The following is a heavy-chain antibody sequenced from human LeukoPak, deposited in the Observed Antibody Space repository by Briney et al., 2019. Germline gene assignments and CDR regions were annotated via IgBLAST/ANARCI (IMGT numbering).Heavy chain of an antibody. V-gene: IGHV5-10-1*01. CDR1: GYSFTNYL. CDR2: IDPIDSYT. CDR3: VRRVENWFDP. J-gene: IGHJ5*02. Sequence: HGESLKISCKASGYSFTNYLINWVRQMPGKGLEWMGNIDPIDSYTTYSPSFQGHITISADRSISTVYLQWSSLQASDTAIYYCVRRVENWFDPWGQGTLVTVSS.